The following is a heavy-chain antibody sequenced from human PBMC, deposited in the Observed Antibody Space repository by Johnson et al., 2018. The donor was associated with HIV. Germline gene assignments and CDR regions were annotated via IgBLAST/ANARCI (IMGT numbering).Heavy chain of an antibody. Sequence: EVQLVESGGGLVQPGGSLRLSCAASGFTFSSYWMSWVRQAPGKGLEWVATIKQDGSEKYSVDSVKGRFPISRDNAKNSLYLQMNSLRAEDTAVYYCARGGPIAVETTGAFDIWGQGTMVTVSS. J-gene: IGHJ3*02. D-gene: IGHD6-19*01. CDR3: ARGGPIAVETTGAFDI. CDR2: IKQDGSEK. CDR1: GFTFSSYW. V-gene: IGHV3-7*04.